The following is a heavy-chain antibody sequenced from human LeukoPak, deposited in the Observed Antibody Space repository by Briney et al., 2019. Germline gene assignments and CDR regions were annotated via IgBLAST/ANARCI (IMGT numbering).Heavy chain of an antibody. CDR1: GFTFSTYG. CDR2: VSYDGSSI. Sequence: GGSLRLSCAGSGFTFSTYGMHWVRQAPGKGLEWVAVVSYDGSSIYYADSVKGRCTISRDNSKNTLYLQMNSLRAEDTAVYYCAKATTGYYFKSPFDYWGQGTLVTVSS. V-gene: IGHV3-30*18. CDR3: AKATTGYYFKSPFDY. D-gene: IGHD3-9*01. J-gene: IGHJ4*02.